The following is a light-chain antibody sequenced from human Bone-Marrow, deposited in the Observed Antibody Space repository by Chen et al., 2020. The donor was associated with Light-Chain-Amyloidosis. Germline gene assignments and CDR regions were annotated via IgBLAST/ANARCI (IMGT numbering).Light chain of an antibody. V-gene: IGLV2-23*02. CDR1: SRDVGNYNL. Sequence: SALTPPPSVSGSPGQSIPIPFPCTSRDVGNYNLVSWYQQHPGKAPKLIVYEVTKRPSGVSTRFSGSKSGNTASLTISGLQAEDEAHYYCCSYAGLYTLVFGGGTKLSVV. CDR3: CSYAGLYTLV. J-gene: IGLJ2*01. CDR2: EVT.